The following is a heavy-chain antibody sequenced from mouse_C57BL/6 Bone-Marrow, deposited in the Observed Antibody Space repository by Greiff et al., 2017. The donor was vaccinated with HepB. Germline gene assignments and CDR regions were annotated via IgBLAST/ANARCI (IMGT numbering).Heavy chain of an antibody. V-gene: IGHV5-9-1*02. J-gene: IGHJ4*01. Sequence: EVQVVESGEGLVKPGGSLKLSCAASGFTFSSYAMSWVRQTPEKRLEWVAYISSGGDYIYYADTVKGRFTISRDNARNTLYLQMSSLKSEDTAMYYCTRGGSPYYYAMDYWGQGTSVTVSS. D-gene: IGHD1-1*02. CDR1: GFTFSSYA. CDR2: ISSGGDYI. CDR3: TRGGSPYYYAMDY.